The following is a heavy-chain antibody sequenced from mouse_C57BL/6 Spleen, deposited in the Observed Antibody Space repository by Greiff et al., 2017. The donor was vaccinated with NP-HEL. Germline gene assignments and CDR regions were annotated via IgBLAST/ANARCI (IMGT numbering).Heavy chain of an antibody. CDR3: ARESAHYYFDY. Sequence: QVQLQQPGAELVRPGSSVKLSCKASGYTFPSYWMDWVKQRPGQGLEWIGNIYPSDSETHYNQKFKDKATLTVDKSSSTAYMQLSSLTSEDSAVYYCARESAHYYFDYWGQGTTLTVSS. CDR1: GYTFPSYW. J-gene: IGHJ2*01. CDR2: IYPSDSET. V-gene: IGHV1-61*01.